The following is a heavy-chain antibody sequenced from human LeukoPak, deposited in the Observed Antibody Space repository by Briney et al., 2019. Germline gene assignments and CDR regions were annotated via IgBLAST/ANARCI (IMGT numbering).Heavy chain of an antibody. D-gene: IGHD5-18*01. J-gene: IGHJ4*02. CDR1: GGSISSGSYY. Sequence: SETLSLTCTVSGGSISSGSYYWSWIRQPAGKGLERIGRIYTSGSTNYNPSLKSRVTISVDTSKNQFSLKLSSVTAADTAVYYCARASDTAMVTIDYWGQGTLVTVSS. CDR2: IYTSGST. CDR3: ARASDTAMVTIDY. V-gene: IGHV4-61*02.